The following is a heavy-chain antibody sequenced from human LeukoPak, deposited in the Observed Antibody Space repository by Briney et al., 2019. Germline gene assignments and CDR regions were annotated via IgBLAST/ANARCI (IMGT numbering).Heavy chain of an antibody. J-gene: IGHJ4*02. V-gene: IGHV4-34*01. CDR3: ARGRKGYSSSSSYYFDY. D-gene: IGHD6-6*01. CDR2: INHSGST. CDR1: GGSFSGYY. Sequence: SETLSLTCAVYGGSFSGYYWSWIRQPPGKGLEWIGEINHSGSTNYNQSLKSRVPISVDKSKNQFSLKLSSVTAADTAVYYCARGRKGYSSSSSYYFDYWGQGTLVTVSS.